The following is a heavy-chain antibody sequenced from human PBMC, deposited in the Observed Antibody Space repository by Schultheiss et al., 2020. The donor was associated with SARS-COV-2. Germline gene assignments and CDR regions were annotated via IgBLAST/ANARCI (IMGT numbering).Heavy chain of an antibody. J-gene: IGHJ4*02. CDR3: AREEGYYSNYVRGGY. V-gene: IGHV3-30*03. D-gene: IGHD4-11*01. CDR2: ISYDGSNK. CDR1: GFTFSSYS. Sequence: GGSLRLSCAASGFTFSSYSMNWVRQAPGKGLEWVAVISYDGSNKYYADSVKGRFTISRDNSKNTLYLQMNSLRAEDTAVYYCAREEGYYSNYVRGGYWGQGTLVTVSS.